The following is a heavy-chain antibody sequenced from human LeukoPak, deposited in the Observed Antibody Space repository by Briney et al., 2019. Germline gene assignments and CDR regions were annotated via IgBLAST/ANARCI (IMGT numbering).Heavy chain of an antibody. CDR2: IYSGGST. CDR3: ARVAAIAGWFDY. D-gene: IGHD2-2*01. J-gene: IGHJ4*02. CDR1: GFTFSSYS. V-gene: IGHV3-53*05. Sequence: GGSLRLSCAASGFTFSSYSMNWVRQAPGKGLEWVSVIYSGGSTYYADSVKGGFTISRDNSKNTLYLQMGRRRAEDMAVYYCARVAAIAGWFDYWGQGTLVTVSS.